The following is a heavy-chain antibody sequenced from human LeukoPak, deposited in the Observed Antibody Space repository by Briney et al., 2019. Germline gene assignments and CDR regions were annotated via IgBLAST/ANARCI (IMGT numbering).Heavy chain of an antibody. V-gene: IGHV3-30*03. CDR3: ARALRIYYYFDY. CDR1: GFTFSSYG. J-gene: IGHJ4*02. Sequence: PGGSLRLSCAASGFTFSSYGIHWVRQAPGKGLEWVAVISYDGSNKYYADSVKGRFTISRDNSKNTLYLQMNSLRAEDTAVYYCARALRIYYYFDYWGQGTLVTVSS. D-gene: IGHD1-26*01. CDR2: ISYDGSNK.